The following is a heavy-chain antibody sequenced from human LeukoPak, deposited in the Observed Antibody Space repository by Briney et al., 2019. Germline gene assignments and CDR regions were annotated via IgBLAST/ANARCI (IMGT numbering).Heavy chain of an antibody. CDR1: GGSISSSSYY. CDR3: ARGIAAAGSFKY. Sequence: PSETLSLTCTVSGGSISSSSYYWGWIRQPPGKGLEWIGSIYYSGSTYYNPSLKSRVTLSVDTSKNQFSLKLSSVTAADTAVYYCARGIAAAGSFKYWGQGTLVTVSS. CDR2: IYYSGST. J-gene: IGHJ4*02. D-gene: IGHD6-13*01. V-gene: IGHV4-39*01.